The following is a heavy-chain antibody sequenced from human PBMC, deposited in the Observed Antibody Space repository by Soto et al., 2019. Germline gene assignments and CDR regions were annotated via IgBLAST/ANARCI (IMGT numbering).Heavy chain of an antibody. D-gene: IGHD4-4*01. J-gene: IGHJ2*01. Sequence: QVQLVESGGGVVQPGRSLRLSCAASGFTFSSYAMHWVRQVPGKGLEWVAVISYDGSNKYYADSVKGRFTISRDNSKNTLYLQMNSLRAEDTGVYYCARPLWRDDYNWGYFDLWGRGTLVTVSS. CDR3: ARPLWRDDYNWGYFDL. V-gene: IGHV3-30-3*01. CDR1: GFTFSSYA. CDR2: ISYDGSNK.